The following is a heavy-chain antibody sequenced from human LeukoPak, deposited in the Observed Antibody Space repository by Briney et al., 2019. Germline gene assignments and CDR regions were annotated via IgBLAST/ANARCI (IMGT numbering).Heavy chain of an antibody. Sequence: SETLSLTCGVYGGSFSGYYWSWIRQSPGRGLEWSEENNQRGSTNYNPSLKSRVTISVDTSKNQLSLKMKFVTAADAGVYYCATKYSVAVAANPPFFDYWGQGTLVTVSS. J-gene: IGHJ4*02. D-gene: IGHD6-19*01. CDR3: ATKYSVAVAANPPFFDY. CDR2: NNQRGST. V-gene: IGHV4-34*01. CDR1: GGSFSGYY.